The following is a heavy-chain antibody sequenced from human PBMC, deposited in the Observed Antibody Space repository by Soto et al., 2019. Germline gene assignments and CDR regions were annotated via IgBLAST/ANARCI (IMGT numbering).Heavy chain of an antibody. Sequence: SETLSLTCAVYGGCFSGYYWTWIRQPPGKGLEWIGEINHSGNTNYNPSLKSRVIISVDTSKNQFSLKLTSVTAADTAVYYCARGIGMTVLVEGDAPDKYHLDS. CDR2: INHSGNT. D-gene: IGHD1-20*01. CDR3: ARGIGMTVLVEGDAPDKYHLDS. CDR1: GGCFSGYY. V-gene: IGHV4-34*01. J-gene: IGHJ5*01.